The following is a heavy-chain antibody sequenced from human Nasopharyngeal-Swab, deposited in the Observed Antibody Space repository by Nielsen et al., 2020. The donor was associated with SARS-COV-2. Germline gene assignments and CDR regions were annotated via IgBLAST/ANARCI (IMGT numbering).Heavy chain of an antibody. Sequence: GESLKISCKGSGYSFTNHWIGWVRQMPGKGLEWMGIIYPGDSDSRYSPSFQGQVTISADKSINTAYLQWSSLKASDTAMYYCARLGFLANWFDPWGQRTLVTVSS. D-gene: IGHD3-3*01. CDR1: GYSFTNHW. V-gene: IGHV5-51*01. J-gene: IGHJ5*02. CDR2: IYPGDSDS. CDR3: ARLGFLANWFDP.